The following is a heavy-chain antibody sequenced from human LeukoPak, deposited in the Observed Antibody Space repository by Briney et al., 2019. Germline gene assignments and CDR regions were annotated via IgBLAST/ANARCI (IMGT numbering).Heavy chain of an antibody. Sequence: GGSLRLSCAASGLTVRNNFMSWVRQAPGRGLEWVSVIYSDGSTYYEDSVKGRFTIFRDTSKNTLSLQMNSLRVEDTAVYYCAREKGRGVISPYYDYWGQGTRVTVSS. V-gene: IGHV3-53*01. CDR2: IYSDGST. D-gene: IGHD3-10*01. J-gene: IGHJ4*02. CDR3: AREKGRGVISPYYDY. CDR1: GLTVRNNF.